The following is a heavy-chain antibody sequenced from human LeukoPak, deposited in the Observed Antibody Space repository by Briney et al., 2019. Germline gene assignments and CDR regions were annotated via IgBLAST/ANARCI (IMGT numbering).Heavy chain of an antibody. Sequence: ASVKVSCKASGYTFTGYYMHWVRQAPGQGLEWMGWINPNSGGTNYAQKFQGRVTMTRDTSISTAYMELSRLRSDDTAVYYCARGREFYYSSGSDAFDIWGQGTMVTVSS. D-gene: IGHD3-22*01. CDR2: INPNSGGT. J-gene: IGHJ3*02. V-gene: IGHV1-2*02. CDR1: GYTFTGYY. CDR3: ARGREFYYSSGSDAFDI.